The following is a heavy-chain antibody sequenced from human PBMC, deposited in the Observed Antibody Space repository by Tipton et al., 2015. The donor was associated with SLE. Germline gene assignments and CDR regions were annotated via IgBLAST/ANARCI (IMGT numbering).Heavy chain of an antibody. CDR2: VYYGGRT. J-gene: IGHJ4*02. D-gene: IGHD1-14*01. CDR1: GDSISSDNYY. Sequence: TLSLTCIVSGDSISSDNYYWAWIRQPPGKGLEWIGTVYYGGRTHYNPSLKSRPTISVDTSRSQFSLKLSSVTAADTAVYYCATWGVGGTTPLANWGRGTLITVSS. V-gene: IGHV4-39*07. CDR3: ATWGVGGTTPLAN.